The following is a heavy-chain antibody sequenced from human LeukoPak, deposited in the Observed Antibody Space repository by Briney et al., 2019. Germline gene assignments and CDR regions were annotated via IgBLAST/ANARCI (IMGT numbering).Heavy chain of an antibody. CDR2: ISWNSGSI. Sequence: PGGSLRLSCAASGFTFGDHAMHWVRQAPGKGLEWVSGISWNSGSIDYADSVKGRFTISRDNAKNSLYLQMNSLRVEDTAVYYCAKDTGVVVALDSWGQGTQVTVSS. CDR1: GFTFGDHA. D-gene: IGHD2-15*01. V-gene: IGHV3-9*01. J-gene: IGHJ4*02. CDR3: AKDTGVVVALDS.